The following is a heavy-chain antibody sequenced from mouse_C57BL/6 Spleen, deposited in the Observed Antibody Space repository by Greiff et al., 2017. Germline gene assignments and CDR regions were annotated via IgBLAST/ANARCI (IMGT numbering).Heavy chain of an antibody. Sequence: QVQLQQPGAELVMPGASVKLSCKASGYTFTSYWMHWVKQRPGQGLEWIGEIDPSDSYTNYTQKFKGKSTLTVDKSSSTAYLQLSSLTSRDSAVYYCARSENRDNGYAMDDWGEGTSVTVSS. D-gene: IGHD1-3*01. CDR2: IDPSDSYT. CDR3: ARSENRDNGYAMDD. J-gene: IGHJ4*01. CDR1: GYTFTSYW. V-gene: IGHV1-69*01.